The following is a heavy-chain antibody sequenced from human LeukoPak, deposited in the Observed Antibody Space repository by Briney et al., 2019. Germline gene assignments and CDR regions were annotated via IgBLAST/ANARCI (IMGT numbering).Heavy chain of an antibody. J-gene: IGHJ1*01. CDR2: MKSKTDCGIT. V-gene: IGHV3-15*01. Sequence: GGPLRLSCAASGFTLSNAWMSWVRQAPGKGVEWGGRMKSKTDCGITEHAAPVKVRFTISKDDSKNTLYLQMNSLKTEDTAVYYCTARYCRSTSCYGEYFQRWGQGTLVTVSS. CDR1: GFTLSNAW. CDR3: TARYCRSTSCYGEYFQR. D-gene: IGHD2-2*01.